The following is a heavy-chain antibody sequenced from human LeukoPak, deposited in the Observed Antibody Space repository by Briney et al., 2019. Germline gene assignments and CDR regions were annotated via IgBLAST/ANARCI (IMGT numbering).Heavy chain of an antibody. CDR2: IGSSSSDI. D-gene: IGHD3-3*01. CDR1: GFTFRTHT. V-gene: IGHV3-21*01. CDR3: ARVPGGLEWADFDY. Sequence: GGSLRLSCTASGFTFRTHTMNWVRQAPGKGLEWVSCIGSSSSDISYADSVEGRFTISRDNAKNSLYLHMSSLRAEDTAVYYCARVPGGLEWADFDYWGQGTLVTVSS. J-gene: IGHJ4*02.